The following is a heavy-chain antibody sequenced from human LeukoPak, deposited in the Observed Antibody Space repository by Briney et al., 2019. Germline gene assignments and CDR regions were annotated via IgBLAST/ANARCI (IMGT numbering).Heavy chain of an antibody. V-gene: IGHV4-59*12. J-gene: IGHJ4*02. CDR1: GGSISSYY. D-gene: IGHD2/OR15-2a*01. Sequence: SETLSLTCTVSGGSISSYYWSWIRQPPGKGLEWIGYIYYSGSTNYNPSLKSRVTMSVDTSKNQISLKLSSVTAADTAIYYCARSTILDYWGQGTLVTVSS. CDR3: ARSTILDY. CDR2: IYYSGST.